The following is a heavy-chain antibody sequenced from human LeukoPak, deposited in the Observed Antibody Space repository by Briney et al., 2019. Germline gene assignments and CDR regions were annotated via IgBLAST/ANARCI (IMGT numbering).Heavy chain of an antibody. D-gene: IGHD6-13*01. CDR2: IYPGDSDT. CDR3: ARHFFEYSCSCVYY. CDR1: GYRFTSYW. V-gene: IGHV5-51*01. Sequence: GESLKISCKGSGYRFTSYWIGWVRQMPGKGLEGMGIIYPGDSDTRYSPSFQGQVTISADKSISTAYLQSSSLQASDSAMYYRARHFFEYSCSCVYYWGQGTLVTVSS. J-gene: IGHJ4*02.